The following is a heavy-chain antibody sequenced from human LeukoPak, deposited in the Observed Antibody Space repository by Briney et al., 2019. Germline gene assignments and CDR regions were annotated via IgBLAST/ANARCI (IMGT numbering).Heavy chain of an antibody. J-gene: IGHJ4*02. CDR1: GGSISSYY. Sequence: SETLSLTCTVSGGSISSYYWSWIRQPPGKGLEWIGYISYSGNTNYNPSLKSRVTISVDTSKNQFSLKLSSVTAADTAVYYCARQGGYIAPLALWGQGTLVTVSA. V-gene: IGHV4-59*08. CDR2: ISYSGNT. D-gene: IGHD6-13*01. CDR3: ARQGGYIAPLAL.